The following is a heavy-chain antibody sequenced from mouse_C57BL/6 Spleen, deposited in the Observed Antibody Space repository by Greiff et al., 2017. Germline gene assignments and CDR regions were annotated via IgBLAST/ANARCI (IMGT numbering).Heavy chain of an antibody. V-gene: IGHV1-55*01. D-gene: IGHD4-1*01. CDR1: GYTFTSYW. CDR2: IYPGSGST. J-gene: IGHJ2*01. CDR3: ARYWDYFDY. Sequence: QVQLKQPGAELVKPGASVKMSCKASGYTFTSYWITWVKQRPGQGLEWIGDIYPGSGSTNYNEKFKSKATLTVDTSSSTAYMQLGSLTSEDSAVXYCARYWDYFDYWGQGTTLTVSS.